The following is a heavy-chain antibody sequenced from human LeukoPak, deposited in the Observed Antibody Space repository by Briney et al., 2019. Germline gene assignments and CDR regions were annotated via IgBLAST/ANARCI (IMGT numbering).Heavy chain of an antibody. J-gene: IGHJ5*02. Sequence: SETLSLTCAVYGGSFSGYYWSWIRQPPGKGLEWIGEINHSGSTNYNPSLKSRVTISVDTSKNQFSLKQSSVTAADTAVYYCARARRRFDPWGQGTLVTVSS. CDR3: ARARRRFDP. V-gene: IGHV4-34*01. CDR1: GGSFSGYY. CDR2: INHSGST.